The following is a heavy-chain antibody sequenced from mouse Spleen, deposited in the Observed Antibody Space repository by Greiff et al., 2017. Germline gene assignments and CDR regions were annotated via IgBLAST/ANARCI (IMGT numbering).Heavy chain of an antibody. CDR2: IDPETGGT. Sequence: VKLVESGAELVRPGASVTLSCKASGYTFTDYEMHWVKQTPVHGLEWIGAIDPETGGTAYNQKFKGKAILTADKSSSTAYMELRSLTSEDSAVYYCTKGITTAMDYWGQGTSVTVSS. D-gene: IGHD2-4*01. CDR1: GYTFTDYE. CDR3: TKGITTAMDY. J-gene: IGHJ4*01. V-gene: IGHV1-15*01.